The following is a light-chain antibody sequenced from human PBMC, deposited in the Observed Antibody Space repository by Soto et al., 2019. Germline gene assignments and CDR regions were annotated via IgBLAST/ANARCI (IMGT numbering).Light chain of an antibody. V-gene: IGLV2-8*01. CDR1: SSDVGGYNY. J-gene: IGLJ1*01. Sequence: QSALTQPPSASGSLGQSVTISCTGTSSDVGGYNYVSWYQHHPGKAPKLIIYEVYKRPSGVPDRFSGSKSGNTAALTVSGLQAEDEADYYCSSYVGTNSYVFGTGTKLTVL. CDR3: SSYVGTNSYV. CDR2: EVY.